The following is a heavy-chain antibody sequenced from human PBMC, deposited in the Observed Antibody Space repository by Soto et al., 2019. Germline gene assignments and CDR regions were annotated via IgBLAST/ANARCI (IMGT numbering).Heavy chain of an antibody. CDR1: GYTFTSYG. J-gene: IGHJ4*02. CDR2: ISAYNGNT. CDR3: ARGPLGYCSGGSCYSTLGY. Sequence: QVQLVQSGAEVKKPGASVKVSCKASGYTFTSYGISWVRQAPGQWLEWMGWISAYNGNTNYAQKLQGRVTMTTDTSTSTAYMELRSLRSDDTAVYYCARGPLGYCSGGSCYSTLGYWGQGTLVTVSS. D-gene: IGHD2-15*01. V-gene: IGHV1-18*01.